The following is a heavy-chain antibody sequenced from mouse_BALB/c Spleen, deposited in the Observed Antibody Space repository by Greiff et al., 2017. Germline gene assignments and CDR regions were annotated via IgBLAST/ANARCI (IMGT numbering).Heavy chain of an antibody. D-gene: IGHD2-2*01. CDR1: GYSFTGYY. CDR2: INPYNGAT. V-gene: IGHV1-31*01. CDR3: ARGGDYGYDGFDY. Sequence: VQLQQPGPELVKPGASVKISCKASGYSFTGYYMHWVKQSHVKSLEWIGRINPYNGATSYNQNFKDKASLTVDKSSSTAYMELHSLTSEDSAVYYCARGGDYGYDGFDYWGQGTTLTVSS. J-gene: IGHJ2*01.